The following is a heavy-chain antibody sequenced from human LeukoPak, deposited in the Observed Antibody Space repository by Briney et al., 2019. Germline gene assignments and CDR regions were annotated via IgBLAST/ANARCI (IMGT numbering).Heavy chain of an antibody. CDR2: MYYSGST. D-gene: IGHD2-2*01. CDR1: GGSLSSSRYY. CDR3: ARLPHCISTSCQDY. V-gene: IGHV4-39*01. Sequence: SETLSLTCTVSGGSLSSSRYYWGWIRQPPGEGLEWLGSMYYSGSTYYNPSLKSRVTISVDTSKNQFSLKLSSVTAADTSVYYCARLPHCISTSCQDYWGQGTLVTVSS. J-gene: IGHJ4*02.